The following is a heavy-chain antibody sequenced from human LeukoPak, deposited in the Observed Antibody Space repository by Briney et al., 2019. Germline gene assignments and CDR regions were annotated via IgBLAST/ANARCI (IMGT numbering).Heavy chain of an antibody. CDR1: GYTFTSND. CDR2: INPSGGST. V-gene: IGHV1-46*01. Sequence: ASVKVSCKASGYTFTSNDIHWVRQAPGQGLEWMGIINPSGGSTSYAQKFQGRVTMTRDTSTSTVYMVLSSLRSEDTAVYYCARFASLYSRSWYYAFDIWGQGTMVTVSS. D-gene: IGHD6-13*01. J-gene: IGHJ3*02. CDR3: ARFASLYSRSWYYAFDI.